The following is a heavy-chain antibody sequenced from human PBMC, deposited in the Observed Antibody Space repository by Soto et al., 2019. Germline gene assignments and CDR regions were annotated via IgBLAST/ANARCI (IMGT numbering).Heavy chain of an antibody. CDR1: GYTFTSYY. CDR2: INPSGGST. CDR3: ARDRGRDIVVVPAAKGNYYYYGMDV. D-gene: IGHD2-2*01. J-gene: IGHJ6*02. Sequence: ASVKVSCKASGYTFTSYYMHWVRQAPGQGLEWMGIINPSGGSTSYAQKFQGRVTMTRDTSTSTVYMELSSLRSEDTAVYYCARDRGRDIVVVPAAKGNYYYYGMDVWGQGTTVTVS. V-gene: IGHV1-46*01.